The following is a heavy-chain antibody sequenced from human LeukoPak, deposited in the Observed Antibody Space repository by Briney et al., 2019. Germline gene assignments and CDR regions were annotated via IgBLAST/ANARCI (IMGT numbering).Heavy chain of an antibody. V-gene: IGHV3-23*01. CDR2: ISGSGGST. CDR1: GLTFSYFA. J-gene: IGHJ4*02. D-gene: IGHD6-19*01. Sequence: GGSLRLSCAASGLTFSYFAMSWVRQAPGKGLEWVSTISGSGGSTFYADSVKGRFPISRDNSNNTLFLQMNSLRAEDTAIYFCAKAGSSGWSSSGGDYWGQGSLVTVSS. CDR3: AKAGSSGWSSSGGDY.